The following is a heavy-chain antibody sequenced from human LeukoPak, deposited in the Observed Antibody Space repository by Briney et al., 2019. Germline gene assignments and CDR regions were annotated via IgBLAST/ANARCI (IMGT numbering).Heavy chain of an antibody. CDR3: AQDLGYCSTTSCLP. J-gene: IGHJ5*02. V-gene: IGHV3-23*01. D-gene: IGHD2-2*01. Sequence: GGSLRLSCAASGFTVSSYAMNWVRQAPGKGLEWVSSISDSGGSTYYADSVEGRFTVSRDNSKKTLYLQMNSLRAEDTAIYYCAQDLGYCSTTSCLPWGQGTLVTVSS. CDR1: GFTVSSYA. CDR2: ISDSGGST.